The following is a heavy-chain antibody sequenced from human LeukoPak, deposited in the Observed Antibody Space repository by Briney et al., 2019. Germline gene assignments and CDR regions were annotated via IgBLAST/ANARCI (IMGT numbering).Heavy chain of an antibody. V-gene: IGHV4-39*07. CDR2: INHSGST. J-gene: IGHJ6*02. CDR1: GGSISSSSYY. D-gene: IGHD2-15*01. Sequence: PSETLSLTCTVSGGSISSSSYYWGWIRQPPGKGLEWIGEINHSGSTNYNPSFKSRVTISVDTSKNQFSLKLSSVTAADTAVYYCARVVVVVAHGGYYYYYGMDVWGQGTTVTVSS. CDR3: ARVVVVVAHGGYYYYYGMDV.